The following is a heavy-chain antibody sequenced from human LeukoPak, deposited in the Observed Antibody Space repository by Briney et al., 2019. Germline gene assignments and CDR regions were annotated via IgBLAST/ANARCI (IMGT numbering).Heavy chain of an antibody. V-gene: IGHV4-34*01. J-gene: IGHJ2*01. Sequence: PSETLSLTCAVYGGSFSAYIWGWIRQPPGKGLEWIGEISPSGSTAYSPSLRSRVTTSLDTAKNQFSLQLHSVTAADTAVYYCAGLAKCGSTCRGKYWYFDLWGRGTLVTVSS. CDR1: GGSFSAYI. CDR2: ISPSGST. CDR3: AGLAKCGSTCRGKYWYFDL. D-gene: IGHD2-21*01.